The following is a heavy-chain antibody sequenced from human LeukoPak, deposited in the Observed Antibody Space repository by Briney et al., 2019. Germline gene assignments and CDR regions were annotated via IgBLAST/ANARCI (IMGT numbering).Heavy chain of an antibody. V-gene: IGHV4-39*01. D-gene: IGHD6-13*01. Sequence: PSETLSLTCTVSGGSISSSSYYWGWIRQPPGKGLEWIGSIYYSGSTYYNPSLKSRVTISVDTSKNQFSLKLSSVTAADTAVYYCARQSEYSGSWSPHVDWGQGTLVTVSS. J-gene: IGHJ4*02. CDR2: IYYSGST. CDR3: ARQSEYSGSWSPHVD. CDR1: GGSISSSSYY.